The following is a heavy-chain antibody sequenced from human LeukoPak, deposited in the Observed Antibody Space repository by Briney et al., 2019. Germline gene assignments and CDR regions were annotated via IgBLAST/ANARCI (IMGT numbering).Heavy chain of an antibody. CDR3: ARVSMGATHFRAFDI. CDR2: INPSGGGT. Sequence: ASVKVSCKASGYTFTNYYMHWVRQAPGQGLEWMGMINPSGGGTGYAQRFQGRVTMTRDTSTSTVYMDLSSLRSEDTAVYYCARVSMGATHFRAFDIWGQGTMVTVSS. CDR1: GYTFTNYY. D-gene: IGHD1-26*01. J-gene: IGHJ3*02. V-gene: IGHV1-46*01.